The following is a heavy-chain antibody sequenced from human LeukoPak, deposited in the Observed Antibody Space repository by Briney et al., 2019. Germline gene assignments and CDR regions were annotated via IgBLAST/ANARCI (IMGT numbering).Heavy chain of an antibody. J-gene: IGHJ3*02. Sequence: PGGSLRLSCAASGFTFSSYAMSWVRQAPGKGLERVSAISGSGGSTYYADSVKGRFTISRDNSKNTLYLQMNSLRAEDTAVYYCAKGLERSYDTFDIWGQGTMVTVSS. CDR2: ISGSGGST. CDR1: GFTFSSYA. V-gene: IGHV3-23*01. CDR3: AKGLERSYDTFDI. D-gene: IGHD1-26*01.